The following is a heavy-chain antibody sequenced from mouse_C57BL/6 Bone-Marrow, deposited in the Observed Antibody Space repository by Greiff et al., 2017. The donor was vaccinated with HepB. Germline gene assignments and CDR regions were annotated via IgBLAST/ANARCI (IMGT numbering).Heavy chain of an antibody. V-gene: IGHV5-12*01. J-gene: IGHJ2*01. Sequence: EVKLVESGGGLVQPGGSLKLSCAASGFTFSDYYMYWVRQTPEKRLEWVAYISNGGGSTYYPDTVKGRFTISRDNAKNTLYLQMSRLKSEDTAMYYCARAGGYDGFDYWGQGTTLTVSS. CDR1: GFTFSDYY. CDR2: ISNGGGST. CDR3: ARAGGYDGFDY. D-gene: IGHD2-2*01.